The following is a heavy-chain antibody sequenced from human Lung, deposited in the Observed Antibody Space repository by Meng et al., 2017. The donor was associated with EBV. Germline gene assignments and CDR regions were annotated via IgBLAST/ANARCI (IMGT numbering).Heavy chain of an antibody. CDR2: IDPIFGAP. D-gene: IGHD3-10*02. CDR1: GGTFTSHA. V-gene: IGHV1-69*01. Sequence: QWELVQAGDEVKKPGSSVKVSCKASGGTFTSHAISWVRQAPGQGLEWVGGIDPIFGAPHYAQKFQGRVTVAADESRSSAFTELSSLRSEDTAVFYCVFREYGDFDYWGQGTLVTVSS. CDR3: VFREYGDFDY. J-gene: IGHJ4*02.